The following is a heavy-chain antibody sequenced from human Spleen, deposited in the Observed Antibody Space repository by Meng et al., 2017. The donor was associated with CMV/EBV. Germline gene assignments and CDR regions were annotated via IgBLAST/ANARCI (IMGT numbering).Heavy chain of an antibody. D-gene: IGHD6-6*01. J-gene: IGHJ4*02. V-gene: IGHV3-66*03. CDR3: ARGYSSSENY. CDR1: GFTVSTKY. Sequence: GESLKISCAASGFTVSTKYMSWVRQAPGKGLEWVSVIYISGSTYYADSVKGRFTISRDNSKNTLYLQMNSLRAEDTAVYYCARGYSSSENYWGQGTLVTVSS. CDR2: IYISGST.